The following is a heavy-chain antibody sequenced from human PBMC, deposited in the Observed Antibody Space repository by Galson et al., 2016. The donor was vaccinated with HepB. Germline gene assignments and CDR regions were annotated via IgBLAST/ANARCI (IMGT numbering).Heavy chain of an antibody. D-gene: IGHD3-22*01. CDR2: ISGSGGRT. Sequence: SLRLSCAASGFTFSSYAMSWVRQAPGKGLEWVSGISGSGGRTYYADSVKGRFTVSRDNSKNKQHLQMNSLRVEDTAVYYGAKFYDSSGYLEGYFDYWGQGTLVTVSS. CDR1: GFTFSSYA. CDR3: AKFYDSSGYLEGYFDY. V-gene: IGHV3-23*01. J-gene: IGHJ4*02.